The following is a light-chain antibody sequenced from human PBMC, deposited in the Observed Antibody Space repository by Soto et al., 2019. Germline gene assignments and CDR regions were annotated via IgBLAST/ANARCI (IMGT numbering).Light chain of an antibody. CDR2: GAS. J-gene: IGKJ3*01. V-gene: IGKV3-20*01. CDR1: QSISSDH. CDR3: QHYRSAPFT. Sequence: EIVLTQSPGILSLSPGERATLACRASQSISSDHLAWYQQRPGQSPRLLIYGASSRTTGVPDRFSGSGSGTDFTLTSSRLEPEDFAVYYFQHYRSAPFTFGPGTKVYIK.